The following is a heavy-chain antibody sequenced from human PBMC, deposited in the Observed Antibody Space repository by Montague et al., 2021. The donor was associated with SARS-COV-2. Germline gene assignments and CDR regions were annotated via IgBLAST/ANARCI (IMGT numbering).Heavy chain of an antibody. J-gene: IGHJ6*02. V-gene: IGHV3-48*03. CDR2: ISSSGSTI. CDR1: GFTFSSFE. CDR3: ARERGYCSSTSCYGDFYYGMDV. D-gene: IGHD2-2*01. Sequence: SLRLSCAASGFTFSSFEMNWVRQAPGKGLEWVSYISSSGSTIYYADSVKGRFTISRDNAKNSLYLQMNSLRDEDTAVYSCARERGYCSSTSCYGDFYYGMDVWGQGTTVTVSS.